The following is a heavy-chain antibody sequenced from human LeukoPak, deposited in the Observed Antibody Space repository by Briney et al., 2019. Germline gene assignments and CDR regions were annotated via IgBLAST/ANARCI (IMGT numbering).Heavy chain of an antibody. V-gene: IGHV4-39*01. CDR2: IYYSGST. CDR3: ARNPGGYFDY. D-gene: IGHD1-14*01. Sequence: SETLSLTCTVSGGSISSSSYCWGWIRQPPGKGLEWIGSIYYSGSTYYNPSLKSRVTISVDTSKNQFSLKLSSVTAADTAVYYCARNPGGYFDYWGQGTLVTVSS. J-gene: IGHJ4*02. CDR1: GGSISSSSYC.